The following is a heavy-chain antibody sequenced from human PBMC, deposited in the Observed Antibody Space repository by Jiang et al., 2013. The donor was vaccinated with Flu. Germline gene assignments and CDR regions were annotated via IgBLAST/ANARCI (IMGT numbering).Heavy chain of an antibody. V-gene: IGHV1-2*04. D-gene: IGHD5-18*01. CDR2: INPNSGGT. CDR3: ARASAIQLWPYYYYYMDV. Sequence: EVKKPGASVKVSCKASGYTFTGYYMHWVRQAPGQGLEWMGWINPNSGGTNYAQKFQGWVTMTRDTSISTAYMELSRLRSDDTAVYYCARASAIQLWPYYYYYMDVWGKGTTVTVSS. CDR1: GYTFTGYY. J-gene: IGHJ6*03.